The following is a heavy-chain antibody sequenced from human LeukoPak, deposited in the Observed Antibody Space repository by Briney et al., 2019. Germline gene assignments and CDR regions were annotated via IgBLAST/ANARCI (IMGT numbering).Heavy chain of an antibody. V-gene: IGHV3-23*01. CDR2: ISGSGGST. D-gene: IGHD2-2*01. CDR3: AKDLVVRGGVDY. J-gene: IGHJ4*02. Sequence: GGSLRLSCAASGFTFSSYAMSWVRQAPGKGLERVSAISGSGGSTYYADSVKGRFTISRDNSKNTLYLQMNSLRAEDTAVYYCAKDLVVRGGVDYWGQGTLVTVSS. CDR1: GFTFSSYA.